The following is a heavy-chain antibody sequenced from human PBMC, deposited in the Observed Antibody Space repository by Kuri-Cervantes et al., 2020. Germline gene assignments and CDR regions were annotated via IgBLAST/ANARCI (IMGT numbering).Heavy chain of an antibody. D-gene: IGHD6-19*01. Sequence: GESLKISCAASGFSISSCSLSWVRRAPGKGLEWVSAISGSGGSTYYADSVKGRFTISRDNSKNTLYLQMNSLRAEDTAVYYCAKAGGRSSGWYEGYYFDYWGQGTLVTVSS. CDR2: ISGSGGST. J-gene: IGHJ4*02. V-gene: IGHV3-23*01. CDR1: GFSISSCS. CDR3: AKAGGRSSGWYEGYYFDY.